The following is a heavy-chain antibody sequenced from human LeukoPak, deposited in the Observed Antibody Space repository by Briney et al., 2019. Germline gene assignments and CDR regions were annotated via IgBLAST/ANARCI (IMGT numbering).Heavy chain of an antibody. V-gene: IGHV3-48*03. D-gene: IGHD3-9*01. CDR3: AKGGYDVLTRRGDYYYYYMDV. J-gene: IGHJ6*03. CDR2: ISSSGSTI. CDR1: GFTFSSYE. Sequence: GGSLRLSCAVSGFTFSSYEMNWVRQAPGKGLEWVSYISSSGSTIYYADSVKGRFTISRDNAKNSLYLQMNSLRAEDTALYYCAKGGYDVLTRRGDYYYYYMDVWGKGTTVTISS.